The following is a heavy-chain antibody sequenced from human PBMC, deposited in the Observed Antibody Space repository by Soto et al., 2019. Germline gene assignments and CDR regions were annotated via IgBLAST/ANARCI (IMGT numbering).Heavy chain of an antibody. D-gene: IGHD5-18*01. CDR1: GGSFSGYY. CDR3: AHRPYGYKYYFDY. V-gene: IGHV4-34*09. Sequence: PSETLSLTCAVYGGSFSGYYWSWIRQPPGKGLEWIGYIYYSGSTYYNPSLKSRVTISVDTSKNQFSLKLSSVTAADTATYYCAHRPYGYKYYFDYWGQGTLVTVSS. CDR2: IYYSGST. J-gene: IGHJ4*02.